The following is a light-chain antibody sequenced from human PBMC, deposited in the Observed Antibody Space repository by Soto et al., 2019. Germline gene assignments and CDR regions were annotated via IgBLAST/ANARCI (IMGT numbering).Light chain of an antibody. CDR1: SSNMGTNT. V-gene: IGLV1-44*01. Sequence: QPVLTQPPSASGTPGQRVTISCSGSSSNMGTNTVNWYQQLPRAAPKLLIYSDNQRPSGDPDRFSGSKSGTSASLAITGLQSEDKADYYCAAWDGSLNHILFGGGTKLTVL. J-gene: IGLJ2*01. CDR2: SDN. CDR3: AAWDGSLNHIL.